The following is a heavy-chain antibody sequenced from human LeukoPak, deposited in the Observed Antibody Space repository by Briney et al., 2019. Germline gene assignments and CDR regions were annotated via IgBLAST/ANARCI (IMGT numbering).Heavy chain of an antibody. D-gene: IGHD6-25*01. V-gene: IGHV4-4*02. Sequence: PSETLSLTCGVSGSSVSSTNWWTWIRQPPGKGLEWIGEVHLDGRTNFNPSLKSRLTMSVDLSENHVSLKLTSVTAADTAVCYCAREGGFYRPLDYSGQGTLVTVSS. CDR3: AREGGFYRPLDY. CDR1: GSSVSSTNW. J-gene: IGHJ4*02. CDR2: VHLDGRT.